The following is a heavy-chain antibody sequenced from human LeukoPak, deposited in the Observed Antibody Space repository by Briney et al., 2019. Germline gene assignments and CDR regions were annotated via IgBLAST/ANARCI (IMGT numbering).Heavy chain of an antibody. V-gene: IGHV4-59*01. CDR2: IYYSGST. J-gene: IGHJ6*03. Sequence: PSETLSLTCTVSGGSIGSYYWSWIRQPPGKGLEWIGYIYYSGSTNYNPSLKSRVTISVDTSKNQFSLKLSSVTAADTAVYYCASNQYYYDSSGYYYYYYYYYMDVWGKGTTVTVSS. CDR1: GGSIGSYY. D-gene: IGHD3-22*01. CDR3: ASNQYYYDSSGYYYYYYYYYMDV.